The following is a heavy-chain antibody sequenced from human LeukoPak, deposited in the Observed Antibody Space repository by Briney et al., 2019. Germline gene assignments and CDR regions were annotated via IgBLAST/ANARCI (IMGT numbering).Heavy chain of an antibody. V-gene: IGHV1-8*01. CDR3: AVQGGNSATLIFDY. D-gene: IGHD4-23*01. CDR2: MNPNSGNT. CDR1: GYTFTSYD. Sequence: ASVKVSCKASGYTFTSYDMNWVRQATGQGLEWMGWMNPNSGNTGYAQKFQGRVTMTRNTSISTAYMELSSLRSEDTAVYYCAVQGGNSATLIFDYWGQGTLVTVSS. J-gene: IGHJ4*02.